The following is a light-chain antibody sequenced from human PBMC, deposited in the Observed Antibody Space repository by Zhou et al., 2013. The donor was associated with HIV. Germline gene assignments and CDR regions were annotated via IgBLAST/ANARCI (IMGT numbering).Light chain of an antibody. CDR1: QNVGPW. Sequence: DIQMTQSPSTLSASIGDRVTITCRASQNVGPWLAWFQQKPGKAPRLLIHKTSTLESGVPSRFSGSGSGTEFTLTIISLQPDDFATYYCRQYSRNSGAFDQGTKVEIK. J-gene: IGKJ1*01. CDR2: KTS. CDR3: RQYSRNSGA. V-gene: IGKV1-5*03.